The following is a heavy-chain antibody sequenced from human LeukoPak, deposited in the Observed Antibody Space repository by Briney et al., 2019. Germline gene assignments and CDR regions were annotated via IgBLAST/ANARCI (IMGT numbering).Heavy chain of an antibody. CDR1: GGPVSNNAYY. D-gene: IGHD6-6*01. Sequence: SETLSLTCTVSGGPVSNNAYYWDWIRRPPGKGLEWIGNVYYGGGTSYNPSLESRVTMSVDTSKNQFSLKLSSVTAADTAVYYCARIVVLNSSSFKPDAFDVWGQGTMVTVSS. J-gene: IGHJ3*01. V-gene: IGHV4-39*01. CDR2: VYYGGGT. CDR3: ARIVVLNSSSFKPDAFDV.